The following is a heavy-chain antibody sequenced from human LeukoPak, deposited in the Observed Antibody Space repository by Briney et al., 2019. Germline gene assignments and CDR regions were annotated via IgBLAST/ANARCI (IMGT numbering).Heavy chain of an antibody. CDR1: GGSISSYY. Sequence: SETLSLTCTVSGGSISSYYWSWIRQPPGKGLEWIGYIYYSGSTNYNPSLKSRVTISVDTSRNQFSLKLSSVTAADTAVYYCARDLGYSSSRVENWLDPWGQGTLVTISS. CDR3: ARDLGYSSSRVENWLDP. CDR2: IYYSGST. J-gene: IGHJ5*02. D-gene: IGHD6-13*01. V-gene: IGHV4-59*01.